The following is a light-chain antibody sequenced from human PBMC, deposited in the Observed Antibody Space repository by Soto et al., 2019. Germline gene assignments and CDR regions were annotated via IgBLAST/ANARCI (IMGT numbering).Light chain of an antibody. V-gene: IGKV3-11*01. J-gene: IGKJ5*01. CDR3: QQRSNWIT. CDR2: DAS. Sequence: EIVLTQSPATLSLSPGERATLSCRASQSISRYLACYQQKPGQAPRLLIYDASNRATGIPVRFSGSGYGTDFTLTISSLVPEDFAVYYCQQRSNWITFGQGTRLEIK. CDR1: QSISRY.